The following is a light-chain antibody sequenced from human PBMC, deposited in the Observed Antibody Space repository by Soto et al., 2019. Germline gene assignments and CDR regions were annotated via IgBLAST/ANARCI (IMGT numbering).Light chain of an antibody. Sequence: EIVLTQSPGTLSLSPGERATLSCRASQSVSGSYLAWYQQKPGQAPRLLIYAASSRATGIPDRFSGSGSGTDFTLTVSRLEPEDFAVYYCQQFSSYPLTFGGGTKVDI. CDR1: QSVSGSY. CDR3: QQFSSYPLT. V-gene: IGKV3-20*01. J-gene: IGKJ4*01. CDR2: AAS.